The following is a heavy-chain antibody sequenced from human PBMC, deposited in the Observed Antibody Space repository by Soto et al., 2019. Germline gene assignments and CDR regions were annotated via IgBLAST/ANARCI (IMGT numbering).Heavy chain of an antibody. Sequence: SETLSLTCAVSGGSISSGGYSWSWIRQPPGKGLEWIGYIYHSGSTYYNPSLKSRVTISVDRSKNQFSLKLSSVTAADTAVYYCARGQTPSYGMDVWGQGTTVTVSS. V-gene: IGHV4-30-2*01. CDR3: ARGQTPSYGMDV. J-gene: IGHJ6*02. CDR2: IYHSGST. CDR1: GGSISSGGYS.